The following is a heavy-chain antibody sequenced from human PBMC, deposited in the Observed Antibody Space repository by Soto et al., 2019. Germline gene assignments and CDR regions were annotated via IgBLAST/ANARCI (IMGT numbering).Heavy chain of an antibody. J-gene: IGHJ6*02. CDR2: IYPGDSDT. CDR3: ARHRGSPGSYFGMDV. Sequence: GESLKISCKGSGYSFTSYWINWVRQMPGKGLEWMGVIYPGDSDTRYSPSFQGQVTISADKSINTAYLQWRSLKASDTAVYYCARHRGSPGSYFGMDVWGQGTTVTVSS. V-gene: IGHV5-51*01. D-gene: IGHD5-12*01. CDR1: GYSFTSYW.